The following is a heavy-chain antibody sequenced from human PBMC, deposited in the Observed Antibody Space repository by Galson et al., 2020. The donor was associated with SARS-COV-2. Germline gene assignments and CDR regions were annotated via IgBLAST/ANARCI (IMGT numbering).Heavy chain of an antibody. D-gene: IGHD3-16*02. Sequence: ASVKVSCKASGYTFTGYYMHWVRQAPGQGLEWMGWINPNSGGTNYAQKFQGWVTMTRDTSISTAYMELSRLRSDDTAVYYCARDPLRTTDWYFDLWGRGTLVTVSS. CDR2: INPNSGGT. V-gene: IGHV1-2*04. CDR3: ARDPLRTTDWYFDL. CDR1: GYTFTGYY. J-gene: IGHJ2*01.